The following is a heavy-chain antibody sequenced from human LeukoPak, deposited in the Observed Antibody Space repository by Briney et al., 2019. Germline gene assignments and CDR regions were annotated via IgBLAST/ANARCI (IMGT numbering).Heavy chain of an antibody. V-gene: IGHV4-34*01. Sequence: SETLSLTCAVYGGSFSGYYWSWIRQPPGKGLEWIGEINHSGSTNYNLSLKSRITISVDTSKNQFSLKLSSVTAADTAVYYCARGRGSSSWYSDYWGQGTLVTVSS. D-gene: IGHD6-13*01. CDR1: GGSFSGYY. CDR3: ARGRGSSSWYSDY. CDR2: INHSGST. J-gene: IGHJ4*02.